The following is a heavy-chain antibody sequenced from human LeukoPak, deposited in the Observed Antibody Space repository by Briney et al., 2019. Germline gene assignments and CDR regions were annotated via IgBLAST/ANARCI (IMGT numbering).Heavy chain of an antibody. Sequence: KSSETLSLTCTVSGYSISSGYYWGWIRQPPGKGLEWIGSIYHSGSTYYNPSLKSRVTISVDTSKNQFSLKLSSVTAADTAVYYCARDYALTSLEMATIFNWFDPWGQGTLVTVSS. D-gene: IGHD5-24*01. CDR3: ARDYALTSLEMATIFNWFDP. CDR1: GYSISSGYY. V-gene: IGHV4-38-2*02. CDR2: IYHSGST. J-gene: IGHJ5*02.